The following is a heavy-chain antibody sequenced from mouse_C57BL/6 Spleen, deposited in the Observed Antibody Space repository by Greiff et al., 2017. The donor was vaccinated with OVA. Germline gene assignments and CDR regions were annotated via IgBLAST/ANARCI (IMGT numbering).Heavy chain of an antibody. J-gene: IGHJ3*01. CDR2: IYPGDGDT. CDR1: GYAFSSSW. V-gene: IGHV1-82*01. CDR3: ADGSRAWFAY. D-gene: IGHD1-1*01. Sequence: QVQLQQSGPELVKPGASVKISCKASGYAFSSSWMNWVKQRPGKGLEWIGRIYPGDGDTNYNGKFKGKATLTADKSSSTAYMQLSSLTSEDSAVYICADGSRAWFAYWGQGTLVTVSA.